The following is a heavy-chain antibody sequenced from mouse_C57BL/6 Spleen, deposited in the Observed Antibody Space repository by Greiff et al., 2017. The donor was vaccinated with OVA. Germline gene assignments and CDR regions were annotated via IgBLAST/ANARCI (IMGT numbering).Heavy chain of an antibody. CDR2: IDPSDSST. D-gene: IGHD1-1*01. CDR3: ARKEYGRPMDY. CDR1: GYTFTSYW. J-gene: IGHJ4*01. Sequence: QVQLQQPGAELVKPGASVKLSCKASGYTFTSYWMQWVKQRPGQGLEWIGEIDPSDSSTNYNQKFKGKATLTVDTSSSTAYMQLSSLTSEDAAVYYCARKEYGRPMDYWGQGTSVTVSS. V-gene: IGHV1-50*01.